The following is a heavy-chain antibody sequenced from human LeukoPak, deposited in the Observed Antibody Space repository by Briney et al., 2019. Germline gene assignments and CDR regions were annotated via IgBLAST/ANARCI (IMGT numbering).Heavy chain of an antibody. J-gene: IGHJ4*02. CDR1: GFTFSSYG. Sequence: GRSLRLSCAASGFTFSSYGIHWVRQAPGKGLEWVAVISYDGSNKYYVDSVKGRFTISRDNSKNTLYLQMNSLRAEDTAVYYCAKDSGGYTYILDYWGQGTLVTVSS. CDR3: AKDSGGYTYILDY. D-gene: IGHD5-18*01. V-gene: IGHV3-30*18. CDR2: ISYDGSNK.